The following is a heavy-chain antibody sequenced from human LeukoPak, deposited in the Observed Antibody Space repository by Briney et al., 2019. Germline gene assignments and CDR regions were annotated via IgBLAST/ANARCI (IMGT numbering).Heavy chain of an antibody. V-gene: IGHV3-21*01. D-gene: IGHD2-15*01. J-gene: IGHJ4*02. CDR1: GFTFSSYS. CDR3: ARIGPGCSGGSCRDY. Sequence: GGSLRLSCAASGFTFSSYSMNWVRQAPGKGLEWVSSISSSSSYIYYADSVKGRFTIPRDNAKNSLYLQMNSLRAEDTAVYYCARIGPGCSGGSCRDYWGQGTLVTVSS. CDR2: ISSSSSYI.